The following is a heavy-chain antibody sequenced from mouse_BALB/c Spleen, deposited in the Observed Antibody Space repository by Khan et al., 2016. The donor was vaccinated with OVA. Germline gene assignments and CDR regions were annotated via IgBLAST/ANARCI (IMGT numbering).Heavy chain of an antibody. CDR2: IYPGSGHT. D-gene: IGHD2-3*01. CDR1: GYAFTNYW. J-gene: IGHJ1*01. V-gene: IGHV1-63*01. Sequence: VQLQESGTELVRPGTSVKISCKASGYAFTNYWLGWVKQRPGHGLEWIGNIYPGSGHTYYNEKFKVKATLTADKSSSTAYMQLRNLTSAASAVYFLARSGGYSYYLYFDVWGAGTTVTVSS. CDR3: ARSGGYSYYLYFDV.